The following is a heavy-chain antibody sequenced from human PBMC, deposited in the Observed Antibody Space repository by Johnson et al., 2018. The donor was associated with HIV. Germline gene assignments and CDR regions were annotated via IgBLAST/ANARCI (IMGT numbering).Heavy chain of an antibody. Sequence: VQLVESGGGLVQPGGSLRLSCAASEFSVSGNYMTWVRQAPGKGLEWVSVIHGGGSIYYEDSVKGRFTISRDTAKNSRYLQMSSLKVEDTALYYCARDGESQQLPLGDALDVWGRGTMVIVSS. CDR1: EFSVSGNY. J-gene: IGHJ3*01. CDR3: ARDGESQQLPLGDALDV. D-gene: IGHD6-13*01. V-gene: IGHV3-66*01. CDR2: IHGGGSI.